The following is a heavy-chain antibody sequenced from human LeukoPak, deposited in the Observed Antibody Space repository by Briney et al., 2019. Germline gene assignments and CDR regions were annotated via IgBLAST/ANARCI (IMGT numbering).Heavy chain of an antibody. Sequence: GGSLRHSCAASGFIFTNYFMSWVRQAPGKGLEWVASIKHDGSEKYYVDSVRGRFTISRDNTMNSLYLQMSSLRAEDTAVYYCATDRGWRTSGYYLYYFEYWGQGTLVTYSS. CDR3: ATDRGWRTSGYYLYYFEY. CDR2: IKHDGSEK. CDR1: GFIFTNYF. J-gene: IGHJ4*02. D-gene: IGHD3-3*01. V-gene: IGHV3-7*01.